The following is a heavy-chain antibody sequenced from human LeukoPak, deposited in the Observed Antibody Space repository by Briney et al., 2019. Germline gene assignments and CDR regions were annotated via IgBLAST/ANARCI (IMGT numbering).Heavy chain of an antibody. Sequence: SVKVSCKASGGTCSSYAINCVRHAPGQGLEWMGRIIRIFDIANYAQKFQGRVTITADTATSTAYMELSSLRSEDTAVYSGARDRCGGDCYADDAFDIWGQGTMVTVSS. V-gene: IGHV1-69*04. J-gene: IGHJ3*02. D-gene: IGHD2-21*02. CDR3: ARDRCGGDCYADDAFDI. CDR2: IIRIFDIA. CDR1: GGTCSSYA.